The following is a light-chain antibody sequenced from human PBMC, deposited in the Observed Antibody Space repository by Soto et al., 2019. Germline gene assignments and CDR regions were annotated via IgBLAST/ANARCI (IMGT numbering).Light chain of an antibody. J-gene: IGKJ5*01. CDR1: QSVSSS. CDR2: GAS. CDR3: QQRSNWPIT. Sequence: DIVMTQSPATLSVSPGERATLSCRASQSVSSSLAWYQQKPGQAPRLLIYGASTRATGIPARFSVSGSGTDFTLTISRLETEDFAVYYCQQRSNWPITFGQGTRLEIK. V-gene: IGKV3-15*01.